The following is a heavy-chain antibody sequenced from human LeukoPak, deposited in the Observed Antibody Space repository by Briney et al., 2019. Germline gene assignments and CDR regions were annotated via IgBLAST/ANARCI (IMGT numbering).Heavy chain of an antibody. V-gene: IGHV4-61*05. Sequence: SETLSLTCAVSGGSISSNSYYWGWIRQPPGKGLEWIGYIYYSGSTNYNPSLKSRVTISVDTSKNQFSLKLSSVTAADTAVYYCARGNPFDPWGQGTLVTVSS. J-gene: IGHJ5*02. CDR1: GGSISSNSYY. CDR2: IYYSGST. CDR3: ARGNPFDP.